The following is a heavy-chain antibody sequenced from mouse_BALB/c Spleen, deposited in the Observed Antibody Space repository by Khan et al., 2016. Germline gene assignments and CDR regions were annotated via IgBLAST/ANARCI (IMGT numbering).Heavy chain of an antibody. Sequence: QVQLQQSGAELVRPVSSVKISCKASVYAFSSYWMNWVKQRPGQALEWIGQIYPGGGDSNYYGKFKGNATLTAAQSHSTDYRQRSSLTTEDAAVYCCARSLDGYVDDDWGQGTTLTVAS. CDR3: ARSLDGYVDDD. CDR1: VYAFSSYW. CDR2: IYPGGGDS. J-gene: IGHJ2*01. D-gene: IGHD2-2*01. V-gene: IGHV1-80*01.